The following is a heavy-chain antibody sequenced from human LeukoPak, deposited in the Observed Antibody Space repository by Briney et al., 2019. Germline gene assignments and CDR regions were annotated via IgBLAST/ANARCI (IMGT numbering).Heavy chain of an antibody. CDR3: ARAGRMRIIDY. V-gene: IGHV4-31*03. Sequence: SETLSLTCTVSGGSISSGGYYWSWIRQHPGKGLEWIGYIYYSGSTYYNPSLKSRVTISVDTSKNQFSLKLSSVTAADTAVYYCARAGRMRIIDYWGQGTLVTVSS. CDR2: IYYSGST. J-gene: IGHJ4*02. D-gene: IGHD3-10*01. CDR1: GGSISSGGYY.